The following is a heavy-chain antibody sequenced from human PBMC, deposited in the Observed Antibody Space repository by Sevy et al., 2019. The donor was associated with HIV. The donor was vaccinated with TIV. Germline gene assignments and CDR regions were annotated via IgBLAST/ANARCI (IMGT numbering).Heavy chain of an antibody. CDR1: GFNFQTFG. D-gene: IGHD3-10*02. CDR2: ISSDGINH. J-gene: IGHJ4*02. CDR3: TKESLRGTYIRGDFDH. V-gene: IGHV3-30*18. Sequence: GGSLRLSCSAFGFNFQTFGMHWIRQAPGKGPEWLAVISSDGINHNYAASVKGRFTIYRDNSKSLLFLQMNSLTPNDTAVYFCTKESLRGTYIRGDFDHWGQGTLVTVPS.